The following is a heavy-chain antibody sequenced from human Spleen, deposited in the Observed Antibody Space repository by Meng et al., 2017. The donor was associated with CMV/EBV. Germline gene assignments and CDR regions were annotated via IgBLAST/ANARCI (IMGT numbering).Heavy chain of an antibody. CDR2: ISLTGTST. Sequence: GESLKISCAASGFSFSDYYMHWIRQAPGKGLEWISYISLTGTSTQYAESVEGRFTVSRDNAKNSLYLQMNSLRAEDTAVYYCARDPTVRLRGPFDPWGQGTLVTVSS. CDR1: GFSFSDYY. D-gene: IGHD1-14*01. V-gene: IGHV3-11*01. CDR3: ARDPTVRLRGPFDP. J-gene: IGHJ5*02.